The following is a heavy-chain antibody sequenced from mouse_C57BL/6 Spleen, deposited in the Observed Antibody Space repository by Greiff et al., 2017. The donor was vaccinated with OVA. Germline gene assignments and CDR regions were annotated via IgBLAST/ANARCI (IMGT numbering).Heavy chain of an antibody. CDR1: GFTFSDYY. V-gene: IGHV5-16*01. Sequence: EVKLMESEGGLVQPGSSMKLSCTASGFTFSDYYMAWVRQVPEKGLEWVANINYDGSSTYYLDSLKSRFIISRDNAKNILYLQMSRLKSEDTATYYCAREAITTVVAHWYFDVWGTGTTVTVSS. D-gene: IGHD1-1*01. CDR3: AREAITTVVAHWYFDV. CDR2: INYDGSST. J-gene: IGHJ1*03.